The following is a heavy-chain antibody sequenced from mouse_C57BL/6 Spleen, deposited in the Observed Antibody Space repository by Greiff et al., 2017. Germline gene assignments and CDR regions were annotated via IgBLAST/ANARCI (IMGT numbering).Heavy chain of an antibody. J-gene: IGHJ4*01. CDR3: RYGSSHTYAMDY. V-gene: IGHV1-15*01. Sequence: QVQLKESGAELVRPGASVTLSCKATGYTFTDYEMHWVKQTPVHGLEWIGAIDPETGGTAYNQKFKGKAILTADKSSSTAYMELRSLTSEDSAVYYCRYGSSHTYAMDYWGQGTSVTVSS. CDR1: GYTFTDYE. D-gene: IGHD1-1*01. CDR2: IDPETGGT.